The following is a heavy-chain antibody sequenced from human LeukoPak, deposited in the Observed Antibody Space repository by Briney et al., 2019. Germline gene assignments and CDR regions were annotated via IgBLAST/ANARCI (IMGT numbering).Heavy chain of an antibody. D-gene: IGHD6-13*01. CDR1: GASISSYY. V-gene: IGHV4-59*01. CDR2: IYYSGST. Sequence: LETLSLTCTVSGASISSYYWSWIRQTPGKGLEYLGYIYYSGSTNYNPSLKSRVTISVDTSKNQFSLKLSSVTAADTAMYYCARGLHSSSWLGRRLGNYFDYWGQGTLVTVSS. CDR3: ARGLHSSSWLGRRLGNYFDY. J-gene: IGHJ4*02.